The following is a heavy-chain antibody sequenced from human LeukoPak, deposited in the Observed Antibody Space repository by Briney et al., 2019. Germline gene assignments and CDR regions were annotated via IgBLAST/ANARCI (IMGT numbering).Heavy chain of an antibody. V-gene: IGHV3-48*02. CDR3: AVFLEWQGATYYGMDV. CDR1: GFTFSSYS. D-gene: IGHD3-3*01. CDR2: ISRSSRTI. Sequence: GGSLRLSCAASGFTFSSYSMNWVRQAPGKGLEWVSYISRSSRTIYYADSVKGRFTISRDNAKNSLYLQMNSLRDEDTAVYYCAVFLEWQGATYYGMDVWGQGTLVTVSS. J-gene: IGHJ6*02.